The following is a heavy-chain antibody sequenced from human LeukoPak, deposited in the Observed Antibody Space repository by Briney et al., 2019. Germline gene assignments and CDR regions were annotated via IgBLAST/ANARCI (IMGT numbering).Heavy chain of an antibody. Sequence: SETLSLTCTVSGGSISSYYWSWIRQPPGKGLEWIGYIYYSGSTNYNPSLKSRVTISVDTSKNQFSLKLSSVTAADTAVYYCARGRDGYIFDYWGQGTLVTVSS. CDR1: GGSISSYY. CDR3: ARGRDGYIFDY. J-gene: IGHJ4*02. CDR2: IYYSGST. D-gene: IGHD5-24*01. V-gene: IGHV4-59*08.